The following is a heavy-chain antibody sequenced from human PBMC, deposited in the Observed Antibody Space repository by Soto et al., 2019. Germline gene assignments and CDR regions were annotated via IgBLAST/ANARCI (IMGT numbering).Heavy chain of an antibody. Sequence: WETLSLTCTVSGGSISSFYWTWIRQPPGKGLELIGYIDYSGSTKYNPSLKSRLTLSVDTSKNQFSLKLSSVTAADTAVYYCAGRRRGIFVTQSYGMDVPGQRATVIVSS. CDR2: IDYSGST. V-gene: IGHV4-59*03. CDR1: GGSISSFY. D-gene: IGHD3-3*01. J-gene: IGHJ6*02. CDR3: AGRRRGIFVTQSYGMDV.